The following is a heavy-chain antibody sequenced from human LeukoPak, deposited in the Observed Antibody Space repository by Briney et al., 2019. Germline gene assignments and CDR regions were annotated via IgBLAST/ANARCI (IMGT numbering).Heavy chain of an antibody. CDR2: IDDRGSPI. V-gene: IGHV3-48*01. CDR3: VRGGTGNGNYFDF. Sequence: GGSPRLSCAASGFSFSSYSMNWVRQAPGKGLEWLSYIDDRGSPIKYADSVKGRFTISRDNAKNSLSLQMNGLRGEDTAVYYCVRGGTGNGNYFDFWGQGTLVTVSS. D-gene: IGHD1-1*01. J-gene: IGHJ4*02. CDR1: GFSFSSYS.